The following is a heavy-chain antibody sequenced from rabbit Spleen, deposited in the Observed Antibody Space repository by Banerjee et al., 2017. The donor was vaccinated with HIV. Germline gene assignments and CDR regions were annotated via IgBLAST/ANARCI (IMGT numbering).Heavy chain of an antibody. V-gene: IGHV1S45*01. CDR1: GLDFSSSYW. CDR2: IYTGSSGTT. CDR3: ARETSSGWGIISFYFSL. J-gene: IGHJ4*01. Sequence: QEQLVQSGGDLVQPEGSLALTCKASGLDFSSSYWICWVRQAPGKGLEWIACIYTGSSGTTYYASWARGRFTISETSSTTVTLQMTSLTVSDTATYFCARETSSGWGIISFYFSLWGPGTLVTVS. D-gene: IGHD4-1*01.